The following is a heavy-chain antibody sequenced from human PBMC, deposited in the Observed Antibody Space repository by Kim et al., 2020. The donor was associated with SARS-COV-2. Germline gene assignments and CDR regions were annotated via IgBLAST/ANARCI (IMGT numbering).Heavy chain of an antibody. CDR3: AREFSTVTDAFDI. CDR1: GGSISSGGYY. V-gene: IGHV4-31*03. CDR2: IYYSGST. Sequence: SDTLSLTCTVSGGSISSGGYYWSWIRQHPGKGLEWIGYIYYSGSTYYNPSLKSRVTISVDTSKNQFSLKLSSVTAADTAVYYCAREFSTVTDAFDIWGQGTMVTVSS. J-gene: IGHJ3*02. D-gene: IGHD4-17*01.